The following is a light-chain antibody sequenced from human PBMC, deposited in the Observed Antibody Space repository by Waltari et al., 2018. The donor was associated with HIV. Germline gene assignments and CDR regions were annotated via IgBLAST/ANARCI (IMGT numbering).Light chain of an antibody. CDR1: SSNIGAGYD. Sequence: QSVLTQPPSVSGAPGQRVTISCTGSSSNIGAGYDVHWYQQVPGTAPKLLIDGNNNRPSGVPDRLSGSKSGASPSLAITGLQAEDEADYYCQSYDSSLTGSVFGGGTKLTVL. J-gene: IGLJ2*01. V-gene: IGLV1-40*01. CDR2: GNN. CDR3: QSYDSSLTGSV.